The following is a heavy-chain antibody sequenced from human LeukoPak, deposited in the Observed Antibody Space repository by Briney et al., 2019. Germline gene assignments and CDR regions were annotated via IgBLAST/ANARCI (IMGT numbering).Heavy chain of an antibody. CDR1: GGSLSSSNW. CDR3: AREAQSAADAFDI. V-gene: IGHV4-4*02. Sequence: SGTLSLTCAVSGGSLSSSNWWSWVRPPPGKGLEWIGEIYHSGSTNYNPSLKSRVTISVDKSKNQFSLKLSSVTAADTAVYYCAREAQSAADAFDIWGQGTMVTVSS. J-gene: IGHJ3*02. CDR2: IYHSGST.